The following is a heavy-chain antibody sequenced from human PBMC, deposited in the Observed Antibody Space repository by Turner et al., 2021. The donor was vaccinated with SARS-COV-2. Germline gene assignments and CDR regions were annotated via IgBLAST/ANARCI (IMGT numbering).Heavy chain of an antibody. D-gene: IGHD2-15*01. V-gene: IGHV4-34*02. CDR3: AKGDDSRKSGLL. J-gene: IGHJ4*02. CDR2: IHPSGTA. Sequence: QVQLQQWGAGLLKPSETLSLTCAVYGGSFSGYSWTWIRQPPEKGLEWIGEIHPSGTAYHNPALKGRVTMSVDTSKNQFYLKVSSVTAADTAVYYCAKGDDSRKSGLLWGQGTLVTVSS. CDR1: GGSFSGYS.